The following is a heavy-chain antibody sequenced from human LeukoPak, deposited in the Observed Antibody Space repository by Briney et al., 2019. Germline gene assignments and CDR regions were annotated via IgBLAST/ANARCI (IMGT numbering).Heavy chain of an antibody. CDR3: ARDVAELGYCSGGSCYSVADAFDI. CDR1: GFTFSSYW. CDR2: IKQDGSEK. D-gene: IGHD2-15*01. V-gene: IGHV3-7*01. Sequence: GGSLRLSCAASGFTFSSYWMSWVRQAPGKGLEWVANIKQDGSEKYYVDSVKGRFTISRDNAKNSLYLQMNSLRAEDMAVYYCARDVAELGYCSGGSCYSVADAFDIWGQGTMVTVSS. J-gene: IGHJ3*02.